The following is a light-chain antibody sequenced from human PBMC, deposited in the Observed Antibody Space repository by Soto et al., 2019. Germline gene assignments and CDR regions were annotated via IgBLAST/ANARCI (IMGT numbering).Light chain of an antibody. CDR1: QSVSSY. J-gene: IGKJ2*01. CDR3: QQSYSTPRT. CDR2: GAS. Sequence: DIQMTQSPSPLSASVGDRVTITCRASQSVSSYLNWYQQKPGKAPSLLIYGASTLHTGVPSRFSGSGSGTDFTLTINSLQPEDFATYYCQQSYSTPRTFAQGTKVDIK. V-gene: IGKV1-39*01.